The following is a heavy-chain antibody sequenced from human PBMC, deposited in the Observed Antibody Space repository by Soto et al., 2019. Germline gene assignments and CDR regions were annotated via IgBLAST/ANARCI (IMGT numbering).Heavy chain of an antibody. D-gene: IGHD2-2*01. CDR3: VRGIVVPARRFDP. CDR1: GASITGYNW. V-gene: IGHV4-4*02. Sequence: QVQLQESGPGLVKPSGTLSLTCAVSGASITGYNWWTWVRQPPGEGLEWIGEIYHSGGTSYNPSLKSRVTMSVDKANNHFSLNLRSVTAADTAVNYCVRGIVVPARRFDPWGQGIPVTVSS. CDR2: IYHSGGT. J-gene: IGHJ5*02.